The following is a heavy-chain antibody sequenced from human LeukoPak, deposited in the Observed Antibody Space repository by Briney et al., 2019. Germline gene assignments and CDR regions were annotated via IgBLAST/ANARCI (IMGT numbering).Heavy chain of an antibody. V-gene: IGHV3-48*04. CDR3: ARVGCSSTSCYRGQGYDAFDI. D-gene: IGHD2-2*02. CDR2: ISSSSSTI. J-gene: IGHJ3*02. CDR1: GFTFSSYS. Sequence: AGGSLRLSCAASGFTFSSYSMNWVRQAPGKGLEWVSYISSSSSTIYYADSVKGRFTISRDNAKNSLYLQMNSLRAEDTAVYYCARVGCSSTSCYRGQGYDAFDIWGQGTMVTVSS.